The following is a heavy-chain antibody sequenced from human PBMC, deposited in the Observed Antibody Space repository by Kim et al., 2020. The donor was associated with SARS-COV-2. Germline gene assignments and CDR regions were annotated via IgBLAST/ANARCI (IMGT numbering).Heavy chain of an antibody. Sequence: GGSLRLSCAASGFTFSSYAMSWVRQAPGKGLEWVSAISGSGGSTYYADSVKGRFTISRDNSKNTLYLQMNSLRAEDTAVYYCAKDGAVGYSGYDRWVPYYYYGMDVWGRGTTVTVSS. V-gene: IGHV3-23*01. CDR1: GFTFSSYA. J-gene: IGHJ6*02. D-gene: IGHD5-12*01. CDR2: ISGSGGST. CDR3: AKDGAVGYSGYDRWVPYYYYGMDV.